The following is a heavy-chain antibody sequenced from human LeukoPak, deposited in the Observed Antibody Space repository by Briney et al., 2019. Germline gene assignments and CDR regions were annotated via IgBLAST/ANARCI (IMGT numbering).Heavy chain of an antibody. D-gene: IGHD3-22*01. CDR2: ISWNSGSI. J-gene: IGHJ4*02. CDR1: GFTFDDYA. Sequence: GGSLRLSCAASGFTFDDYAMHWVRQAPGKGLEWVSGISWNSGSIGYADSVKGRFTISRDNAKNSLYLQMNSLRAEDTALYYCAKDYYDNSAGGVFDYWGQGTLVTVSS. CDR3: AKDYYDNSAGGVFDY. V-gene: IGHV3-9*01.